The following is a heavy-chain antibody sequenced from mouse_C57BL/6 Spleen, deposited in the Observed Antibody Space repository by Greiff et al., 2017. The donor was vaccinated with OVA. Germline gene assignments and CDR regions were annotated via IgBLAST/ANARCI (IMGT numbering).Heavy chain of an antibody. CDR2: IIPGVGDT. CDR3: ARGGTTVVAPFAY. CDR1: GYAFSSSW. J-gene: IGHJ3*01. V-gene: IGHV1-82*01. Sequence: QVQLQQSGPELVKPGASVKISCKASGYAFSSSWMNWVKQRPGKGLEWIGRIIPGVGDTNYNGKFKGKATLTADKSSSTAYMQLSSLTSEDSAFYFCARGGTTVVAPFAYWGQGTLVTVSA. D-gene: IGHD1-1*01.